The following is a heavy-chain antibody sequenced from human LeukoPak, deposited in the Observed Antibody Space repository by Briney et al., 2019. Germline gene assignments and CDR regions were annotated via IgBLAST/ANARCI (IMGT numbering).Heavy chain of an antibody. V-gene: IGHV4-59*01. CDR1: GGSISSYY. CDR3: ARDPGSHYYYYGMDV. Sequence: SETLSLTCTVSGGSISSYYWSWIRQPPGKGLEWIGYIYYSGSTNYNPSLKSRVTISVDTSKNQFSLKLSSATAADTAVYYCARDPGSHYYYYGMDVWGQGTTVTVSS. CDR2: IYYSGST. J-gene: IGHJ6*02. D-gene: IGHD3-10*01.